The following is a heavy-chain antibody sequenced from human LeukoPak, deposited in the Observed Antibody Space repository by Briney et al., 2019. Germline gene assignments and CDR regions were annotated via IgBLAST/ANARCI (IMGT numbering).Heavy chain of an antibody. V-gene: IGHV1-3*01. J-gene: IGHJ4*02. CDR1: GYTFTSYA. CDR2: INAGNGNT. D-gene: IGHD3-9*01. Sequence: ASVKVSCKASGYTFTSYAMHWVRQAPGQRLEWMGRINAGNGNTKYSQKFQGRVTITRDTSASTAYMELSSLRSEDTAVYYCARENYDILTGSSYYFDYWGQGTLVTVSS. CDR3: ARENYDILTGSSYYFDY.